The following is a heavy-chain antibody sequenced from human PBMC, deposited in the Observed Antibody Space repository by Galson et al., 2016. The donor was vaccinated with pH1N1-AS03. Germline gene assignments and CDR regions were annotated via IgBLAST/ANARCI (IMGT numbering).Heavy chain of an antibody. J-gene: IGHJ4*02. CDR1: GFTFHDYA. Sequence: SLRLSCAASGFTFHDYAMHWVRQAPGKGPEWVSGIAWNSGITGYADSVKGRFTISRDNAKNSLYLQMNSLRPEDTALYYCARAPPYSGSLYYFDSWGQGALVTVSS. CDR2: IAWNSGIT. V-gene: IGHV3-9*01. CDR3: ARAPPYSGSLYYFDS. D-gene: IGHD1-26*01.